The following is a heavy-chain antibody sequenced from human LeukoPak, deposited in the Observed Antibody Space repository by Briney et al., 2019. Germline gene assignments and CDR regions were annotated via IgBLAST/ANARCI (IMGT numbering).Heavy chain of an antibody. CDR1: VGSFSGYY. CDR3: ARGYYGSGSHCCHMDV. V-gene: IGHV4-34*01. J-gene: IGHJ6*03. Sequence: PSETLSLTCAVYVGSFSGYYWGWIRQPPGKGLEWIGEISHSGSTNYNSSLKSRVTISVDTSKNQFSLKLSSVTAADTAVYYCARGYYGSGSHCCHMDVWGKGTTITVS. D-gene: IGHD3-10*01. CDR2: ISHSGST.